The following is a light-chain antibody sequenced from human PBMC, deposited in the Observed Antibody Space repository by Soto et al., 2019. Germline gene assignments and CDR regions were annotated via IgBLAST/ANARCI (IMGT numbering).Light chain of an antibody. Sequence: QSVLTQPASVSESPGQSITISCAGTSSDIGGYNYVSWYQQHPDKAPKLMIYGVTNRPSGVSDRFSGSKSGNTASLTISGLQAEDEADYYCTSYTSSSTYVFGIGTKVTVL. CDR2: GVT. J-gene: IGLJ1*01. CDR1: SSDIGGYNY. CDR3: TSYTSSSTYV. V-gene: IGLV2-14*01.